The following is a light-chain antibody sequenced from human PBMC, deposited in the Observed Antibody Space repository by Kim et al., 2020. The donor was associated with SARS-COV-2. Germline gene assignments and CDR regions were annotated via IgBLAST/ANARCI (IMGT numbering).Light chain of an antibody. J-gene: IGKJ2*01. Sequence: EIVLTQSPATLSLSPGERATLSCRASQSVSSYLAWYQQNPGQAPRLLIYDASNRATGIPARFSGSGSETDFTLTISSLEPEDFAVYFCQQRSTWPPTFGQGTKLE. CDR2: DAS. CDR3: QQRSTWPPT. CDR1: QSVSSY. V-gene: IGKV3-11*01.